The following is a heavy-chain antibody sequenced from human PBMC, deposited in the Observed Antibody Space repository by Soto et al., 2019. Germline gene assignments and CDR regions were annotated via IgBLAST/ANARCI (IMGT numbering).Heavy chain of an antibody. CDR1: GFTFSSYS. V-gene: IGHV3-21*01. J-gene: IGHJ4*02. CDR3: ARDLVWFGELLYR. D-gene: IGHD3-10*01. Sequence: LRLSCAASGFTFSSYSMNWVRQAPGKGLEWVSSISSSSSYIYYADSVKGRFTISRDNAKNSLYLQMNSLRAGDTAVYYCARDLVWFGELLYRWGQGTLVTVSS. CDR2: ISSSSSYI.